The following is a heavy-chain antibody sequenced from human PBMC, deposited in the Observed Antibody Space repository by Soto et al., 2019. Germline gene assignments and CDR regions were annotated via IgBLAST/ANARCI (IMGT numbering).Heavy chain of an antibody. D-gene: IGHD3-16*01. Sequence: EVQLVESGGGLLQPGGSLRVSCAASGFTVSSSYMSWVRQAPGKGREWVETLYSAGATYYADSVKGRFTISRDNSQTKMYLQMNSLKVEDTAVYHCARVVESNVWNGYWFFDLWGRGTLVTVSS. CDR1: GFTVSSSY. J-gene: IGHJ2*01. CDR2: LYSAGAT. V-gene: IGHV3-53*01. CDR3: ARVVESNVWNGYWFFDL.